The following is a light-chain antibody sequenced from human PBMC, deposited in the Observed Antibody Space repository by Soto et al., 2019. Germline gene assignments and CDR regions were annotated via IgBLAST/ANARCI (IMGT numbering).Light chain of an antibody. CDR2: LGS. CDR1: QSLLHSNGYNY. CDR3: MQALQTPLT. Sequence: DIVMTQSPLSLPVTPGEPASISCRSSQSLLHSNGYNYLDWYLQKPGQSPQLLMHLGSNRASGVPDRFSGSGSGTDFTLKISRVEAEDVGVYYCMQALQTPLTFGPGTKVDIK. V-gene: IGKV2-28*01. J-gene: IGKJ3*01.